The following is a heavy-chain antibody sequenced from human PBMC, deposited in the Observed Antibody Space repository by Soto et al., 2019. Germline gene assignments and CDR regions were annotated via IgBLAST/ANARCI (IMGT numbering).Heavy chain of an antibody. CDR1: GYTFTGYY. J-gene: IGHJ4*02. CDR2: INPNSGGK. V-gene: IGHV1-2*06. CDR3: ARDFSGNRLE. D-gene: IGHD6-25*01. Sequence: GASVKVSCEASGYTFTGYYMHWVRQAPGQGLEWMGRINPNSGGKNYAQKFQGRVTMTRDTSISTAYMELSRLRSDDTAVYYCARDFSGNRLEWGQGTLVTVSS.